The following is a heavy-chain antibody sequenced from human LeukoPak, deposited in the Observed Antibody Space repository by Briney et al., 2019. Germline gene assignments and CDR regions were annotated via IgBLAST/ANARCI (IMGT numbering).Heavy chain of an antibody. Sequence: RGSLRLSWAPSRLNFSISWVTWVRQPPGEGREWVATIQSDGSQKDYEHSVTGRFTLSRDNVKNSVYLQMDSRRAEDTAVYFCARNLAYNAFDIWGEGTMVTVS. CDR1: RLNFSISW. CDR2: IQSDGSQK. V-gene: IGHV3-7*01. D-gene: IGHD1-1*01. J-gene: IGHJ3*02. CDR3: ARNLAYNAFDI.